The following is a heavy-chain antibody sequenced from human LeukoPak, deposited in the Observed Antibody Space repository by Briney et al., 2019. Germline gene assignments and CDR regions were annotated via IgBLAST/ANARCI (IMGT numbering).Heavy chain of an antibody. V-gene: IGHV1-2*02. J-gene: IGHJ5*02. CDR2: INPNSGGT. CDR3: ARVPATVSWFDP. CDR1: GYTFTGYY. Sequence: ASVKVPCKASGYTFTGYYMHWVRQAPGQGVEWMGWINPNSGGTNYAQKFQDRVTMTRDTSISTAYMELSRLRSDDTAVYYCARVPATVSWFDPWGQGTLVTVSS. D-gene: IGHD1-14*01.